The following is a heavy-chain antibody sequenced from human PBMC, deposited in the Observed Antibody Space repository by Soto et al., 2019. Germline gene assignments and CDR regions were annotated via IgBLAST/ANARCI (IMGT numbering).Heavy chain of an antibody. V-gene: IGHV5-51*01. CDR3: ARASDSAILDAFHI. J-gene: IGHJ3*02. CDR1: GYRFTNYW. CDR2: IYPGDSDT. Sequence: GESLKISCKGSGYRFTNYWIGWVRQMPGKGLEWMAIIYPGDSDTIYSPSFQGHITISAGKSITTAYLQWSSLKASDTAMYYCARASDSAILDAFHIWGQGTMVTVSS. D-gene: IGHD2-21*01.